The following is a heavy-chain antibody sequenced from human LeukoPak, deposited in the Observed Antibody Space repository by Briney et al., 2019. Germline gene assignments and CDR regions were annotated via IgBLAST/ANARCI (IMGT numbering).Heavy chain of an antibody. CDR3: ARDRIGKYSIDY. J-gene: IGHJ4*02. V-gene: IGHV3-30*04. D-gene: IGHD2-15*01. CDR1: GFTFSSYA. CDR2: ISDNGRRT. Sequence: PGGSLRLSCAASGFTFSSYAMNWVRQAPGKGLRWVAFISDNGRRTYYLESVEGLFTISRDDSKNTLYLQMNSLRVEDTAVYYCARDRIGKYSIDYWGQGTLVTVSS.